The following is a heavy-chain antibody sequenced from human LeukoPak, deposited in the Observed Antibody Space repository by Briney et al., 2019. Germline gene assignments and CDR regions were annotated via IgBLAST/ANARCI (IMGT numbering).Heavy chain of an antibody. CDR2: IYYSGST. CDR3: ARIWFGELLGYYYYYMDV. V-gene: IGHV4-39*01. J-gene: IGHJ6*03. Sequence: PSETLSLTCTVSGGSISSSSYYWGWIRQPPGKGLEWIGSIYYSGSTYYNPSLKSRVTISVDTSKNQFSLKLSSVTAADTAVYYCARIWFGELLGYYYYYMDVWGKGTTVTISS. CDR1: GGSISSSSYY. D-gene: IGHD3-10*01.